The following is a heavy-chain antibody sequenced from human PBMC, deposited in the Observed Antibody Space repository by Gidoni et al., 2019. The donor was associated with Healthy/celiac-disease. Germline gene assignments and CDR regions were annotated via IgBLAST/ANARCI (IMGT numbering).Heavy chain of an antibody. CDR3: ARDTNYYGSGSYDY. V-gene: IGHV3-74*01. Sequence: EVQLVESGGGLVQPGGSLRLPCAASGLPFSSYWMHWVRQAPGQGLVWVSRINSDGSITSYADSVKGRFTISRDNAKNTLYLQMNSLRAEDTAVYYCARDTNYYGSGSYDYWGQGTLVTVSS. CDR2: INSDGSIT. J-gene: IGHJ4*02. CDR1: GLPFSSYW. D-gene: IGHD3-10*01.